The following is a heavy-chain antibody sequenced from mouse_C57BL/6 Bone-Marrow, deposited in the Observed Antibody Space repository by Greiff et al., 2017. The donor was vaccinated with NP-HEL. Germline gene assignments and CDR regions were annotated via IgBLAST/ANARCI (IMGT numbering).Heavy chain of an antibody. Sequence: EVHLVESGPELVKPGASVKMSCKASGYTFTDYNMHWVKQSHGKSLEWIGYINPNNGGTSYNQKFKGKATLTVNKSSSTAYMELRSLTSEDSAVYYCARLGGYGSSFAWFAYWGQGTLVTVSA. CDR1: GYTFTDYN. D-gene: IGHD1-1*01. J-gene: IGHJ3*01. CDR3: ARLGGYGSSFAWFAY. V-gene: IGHV1-22*01. CDR2: INPNNGGT.